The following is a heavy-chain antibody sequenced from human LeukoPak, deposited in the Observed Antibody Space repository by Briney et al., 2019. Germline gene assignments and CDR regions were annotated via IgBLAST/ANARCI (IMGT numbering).Heavy chain of an antibody. Sequence: GGSLRLSCAASGFTFSNYAMHWVRQAPGKGLEWVAVLSSDGSEKDYADSVKGRFTISRDNSKNTLYLQMVSLRVEDTAVYYCARGAHKRDDYGGFFDYWGQGTLVTVTS. CDR3: ARGAHKRDDYGGFFDY. J-gene: IGHJ4*02. CDR1: GFTFSNYA. CDR2: LSSDGSEK. D-gene: IGHD4-23*01. V-gene: IGHV3-30*04.